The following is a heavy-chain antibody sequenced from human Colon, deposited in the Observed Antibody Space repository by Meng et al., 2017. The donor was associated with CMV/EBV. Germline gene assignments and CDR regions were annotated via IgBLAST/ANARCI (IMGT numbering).Heavy chain of an antibody. Sequence: GGSLRPSCAASGFTFSSYAMSWVRQAPGRGLQWVSLIYGNGDDSTFYAEFVKGRFTISRDDSMNTLYLQINGLRAEDTAVYYCAKPSDTKSFTIDNWGQGALVTVSS. V-gene: IGHV3-23*03. J-gene: IGHJ4*02. CDR1: GFTFSSYA. CDR3: AKPSDTKSFTIDN. D-gene: IGHD3-3*01. CDR2: IYGNGDDST.